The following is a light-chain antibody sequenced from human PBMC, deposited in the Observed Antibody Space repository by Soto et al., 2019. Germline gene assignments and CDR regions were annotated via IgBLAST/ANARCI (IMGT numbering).Light chain of an antibody. V-gene: IGLV2-14*01. CDR2: EVS. CDR1: SSDVGAHNY. Sequence: QSALAQPASVSGSPGQSITISCAGTSSDVGAHNYVSWYQQLPGKAPKLMIYEVSNRPSGVSNRFSVSKSGNTASLTISGLQAEDEADYYCSSYTSINTHVFGTGTKVTVL. CDR3: SSYTSINTHV. J-gene: IGLJ1*01.